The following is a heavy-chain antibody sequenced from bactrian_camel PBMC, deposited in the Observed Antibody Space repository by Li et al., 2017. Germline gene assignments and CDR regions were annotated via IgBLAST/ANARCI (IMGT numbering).Heavy chain of an antibody. D-gene: IGHD6*01. Sequence: GGSLKLSCAASAYIFDHCGMGWYRQAPGKEREMVAVVDRDGVVTYGYRVKARFTISKDNFANTLYLQANNLEPGDSAMYYCAADKNPVVVLDGRRYNYWGQGTQVTVS. J-gene: IGHJ4*01. V-gene: IGHV3S53*01. CDR3: AADKNPVVVLDGRRYNY. CDR2: VDRDGVV. CDR1: AYIFDHCG.